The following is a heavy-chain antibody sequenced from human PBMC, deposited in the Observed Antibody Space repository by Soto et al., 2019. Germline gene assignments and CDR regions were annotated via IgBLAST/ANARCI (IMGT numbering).Heavy chain of an antibody. J-gene: IGHJ4*02. CDR2: ISYSGST. Sequence: QVQLQESGPGLVKPSQTLSLTCTVSGGSISSGDYYWSWIRQPPGKGLEWIGYISYSGSTYYNPSLKSRVTLSVGTSKNQFSLKLSSVTAADTAVYYCARADDSSGYYYHTFDYWGQGTLVTVSS. D-gene: IGHD3-22*01. CDR1: GGSISSGDYY. V-gene: IGHV4-30-4*01. CDR3: ARADDSSGYYYHTFDY.